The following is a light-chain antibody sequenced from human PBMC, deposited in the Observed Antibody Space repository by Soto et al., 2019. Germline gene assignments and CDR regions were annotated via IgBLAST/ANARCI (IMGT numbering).Light chain of an antibody. CDR1: SSDVGGYNY. V-gene: IGLV2-14*01. CDR3: SSYTSSSTLYV. CDR2: DVS. Sequence: QSALTQPASVSGSPGQSITISCTGTSSDVGGYNYVSWYQQHPGKAPKLMIYDVSNRPAGVSNRFSGSKYGNTAYLTISGLQAEDEADYYCSSYTSSSTLYVFGPGTKLTVL. J-gene: IGLJ1*01.